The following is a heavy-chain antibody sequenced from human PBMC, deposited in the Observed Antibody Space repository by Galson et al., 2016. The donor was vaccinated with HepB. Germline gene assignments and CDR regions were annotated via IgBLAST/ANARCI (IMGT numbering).Heavy chain of an antibody. CDR2: LYYSGST. CDR3: ARRTYNYDVY. D-gene: IGHD3/OR15-3a*01. CDR1: GASVSTDTYS. V-gene: IGHV4-39*01. Sequence: SETLSLTCSVSGASVSTDTYSWTWIRQPPGKGLECIASLYYSGSTYYNPSLKSQVTVSVDTSKNQLSLRLRSVTAADTAVYYWARRTYNYDVYWGQGTLVTVSS. J-gene: IGHJ4*02.